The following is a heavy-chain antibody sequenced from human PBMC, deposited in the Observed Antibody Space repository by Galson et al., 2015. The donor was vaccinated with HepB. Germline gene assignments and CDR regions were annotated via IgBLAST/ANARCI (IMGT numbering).Heavy chain of an antibody. CDR3: ARGQLDFGVVRAFDY. V-gene: IGHV1-69*13. CDR2: IIPIFGTA. D-gene: IGHD3-3*01. CDR1: GGTFSSYA. J-gene: IGHJ4*02. Sequence: SVKASCKASGGTFSSYAISWVRQAPGQGLEWMGGIIPIFGTANYAQKFQGRVTITADESTSTAYMELSSLRSEDTAVYYCARGQLDFGVVRAFDYWGQGTLVTVSS.